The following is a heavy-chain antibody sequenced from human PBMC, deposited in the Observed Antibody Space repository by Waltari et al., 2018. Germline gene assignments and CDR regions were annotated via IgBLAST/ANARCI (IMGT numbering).Heavy chain of an antibody. D-gene: IGHD1-26*01. CDR2: IKQDGSDT. Sequence: EVQLLESGGGLVQPGGSLRLSCAASGFTFSSSALTWVRQAPGKGLEWVTDIKQDGSDTYYADSVKGRFTVSRDNAKNSLYLQMNSLRVEDTAVYYCARDWEGDRPNFDYWGQGTLVTVSS. CDR3: ARDWEGDRPNFDY. V-gene: IGHV3-7*01. CDR1: GFTFSSSA. J-gene: IGHJ4*02.